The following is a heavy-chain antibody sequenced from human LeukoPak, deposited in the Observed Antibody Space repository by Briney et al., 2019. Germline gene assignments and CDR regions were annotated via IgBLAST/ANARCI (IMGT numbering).Heavy chain of an antibody. D-gene: IGHD3-22*01. CDR1: EFTFSSYS. Sequence: GGSLRLSCAASEFTFSSYSMNWVRQAPGKGLEWVSSISSSSSYIYYADSVKGRFTISRDNAKNSLYLQMNSLRAEDTAVYYCARVLGDSSGFDAFDIWGQGTMVTVSS. V-gene: IGHV3-21*01. CDR3: ARVLGDSSGFDAFDI. CDR2: ISSSSSYI. J-gene: IGHJ3*02.